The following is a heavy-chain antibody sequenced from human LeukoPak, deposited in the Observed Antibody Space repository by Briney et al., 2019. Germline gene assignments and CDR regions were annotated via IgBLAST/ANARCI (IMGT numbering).Heavy chain of an antibody. D-gene: IGHD3-10*01. J-gene: IGHJ4*02. CDR1: GVSISSNNW. CDR2: IYHSGST. Sequence: SGTLSLTCAVSGVSISSNNWWSWVRPPPGKGLEWIGEIYHSGSTNYNPSLKSRVTISIDKSKNQFSLKLSSVTAADTAVYYCASDNYYGSGRVCYFDYWGQGTLVTVSS. CDR3: ASDNYYGSGRVCYFDY. V-gene: IGHV4-4*02.